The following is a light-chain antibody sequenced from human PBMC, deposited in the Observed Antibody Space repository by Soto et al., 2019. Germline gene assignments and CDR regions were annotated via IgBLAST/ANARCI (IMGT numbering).Light chain of an antibody. Sequence: DIQRTEYTSSLSASVGDRVTITCQASQDISNYLNWYQQKPGKAPKLLIYDASNLETGVPSRFSGSGSGTDFTFTISSRQPVEISTLYCQQYGKLPHTFGGGTKVDIK. CDR2: DAS. CDR1: QDISNY. V-gene: IGKV1-33*01. CDR3: QQYGKLPHT. J-gene: IGKJ4*01.